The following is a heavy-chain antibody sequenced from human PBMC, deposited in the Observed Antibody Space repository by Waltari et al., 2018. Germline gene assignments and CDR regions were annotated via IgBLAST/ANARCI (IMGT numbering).Heavy chain of an antibody. J-gene: IGHJ5*02. CDR1: GYRIPAYT. CDR3: ARKFAGGRDWFDP. Sequence: QVQLVQSGTEAKKPGASVTISCAASGYRIPAYTLQGVRQAPGQGLEWMGWINTENGITKYAQNFQGRVTFTRDTSARTGDMELRSLTTEDTAVYYCARKFAGGRDWFDPWGQGTLVTVTS. CDR2: INTENGIT. D-gene: IGHD3-16*01. V-gene: IGHV1-3*04.